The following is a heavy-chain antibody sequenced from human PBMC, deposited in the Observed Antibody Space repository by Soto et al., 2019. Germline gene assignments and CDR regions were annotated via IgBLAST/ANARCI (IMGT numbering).Heavy chain of an antibody. CDR1: GFTFSSYA. D-gene: IGHD4-17*01. J-gene: IGHJ6*02. CDR2: ISYDGSNK. V-gene: IGHV3-30-3*01. CDR3: ARDYYDDYDYYYYGMDV. Sequence: PVGSLRLSCAASGFTFSSYAMRWVCQAPGKGLEWVAVISYDGSNKYYADSVKGRFTISRDNSKNTLYLQMSSLRAEDTAVYYCARDYYDDYDYYYYGMDVWGQGTTVTVSS.